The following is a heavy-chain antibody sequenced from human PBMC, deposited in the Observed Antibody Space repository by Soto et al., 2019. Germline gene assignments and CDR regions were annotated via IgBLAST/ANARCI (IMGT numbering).Heavy chain of an antibody. CDR3: ARTESRSYYYSGIDV. J-gene: IGHJ6*02. V-gene: IGHV4-34*01. CDR2: INDSGIT. D-gene: IGHD3-16*01. CDR1: VGSFSDYP. Sequence: LSLTCGVSVGSFSDYPWSWIRQSRGKGLEWIGEINDSGITNYNVFIKSPVTISLHTSKNQFSLKLSSVTASDTAVYYCARTESRSYYYSGIDVCGQGATVTLSS.